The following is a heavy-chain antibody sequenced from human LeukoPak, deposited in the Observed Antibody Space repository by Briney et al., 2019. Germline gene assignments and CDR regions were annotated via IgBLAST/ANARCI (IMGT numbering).Heavy chain of an antibody. D-gene: IGHD6-25*01. Sequence: GASVKVSCKASGYTFTGYYMHWVRQAPGQGLEWMGWINPNSGGTNYAQKFEGRVTMTRDTSISTAYMELSRLRSDDTAVYYCARVRYSAATSGRIYYYFDYWGQGTLVTVSS. CDR3: ARVRYSAATSGRIYYYFDY. V-gene: IGHV1-2*02. CDR2: INPNSGGT. CDR1: GYTFTGYY. J-gene: IGHJ4*02.